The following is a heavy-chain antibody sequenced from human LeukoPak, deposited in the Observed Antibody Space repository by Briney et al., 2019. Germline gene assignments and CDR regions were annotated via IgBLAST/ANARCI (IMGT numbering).Heavy chain of an antibody. J-gene: IGHJ3*02. Sequence: GRSLRLSCAASGFTFSSYGMHWVRQAPGKGLEWVAVIWYDGSNKYYADSVKGRFTISRDNSKNTLYLQMNSLRAEDTAVYYFAKAPSADFWSGSGAFDIWGQGTMVTVSS. CDR3: AKAPSADFWSGSGAFDI. V-gene: IGHV3-33*06. CDR1: GFTFSSYG. D-gene: IGHD3-3*01. CDR2: IWYDGSNK.